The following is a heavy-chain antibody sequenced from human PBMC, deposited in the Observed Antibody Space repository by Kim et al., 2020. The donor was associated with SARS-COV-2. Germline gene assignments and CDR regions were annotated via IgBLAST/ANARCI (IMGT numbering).Heavy chain of an antibody. Sequence: LKSRVTISVDTSKNQFYLKLSSVTAADTAVYYCARHVDFWSGYWPDAFDIWGQGTMVTVSS. V-gene: IGHV4-59*08. J-gene: IGHJ3*02. CDR3: ARHVDFWSGYWPDAFDI. D-gene: IGHD3-3*01.